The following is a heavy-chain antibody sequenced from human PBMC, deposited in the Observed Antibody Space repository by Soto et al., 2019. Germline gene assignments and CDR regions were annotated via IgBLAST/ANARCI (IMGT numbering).Heavy chain of an antibody. J-gene: IGHJ6*02. D-gene: IGHD6-19*01. V-gene: IGHV1-46*01. CDR3: ARDTSGWSLNGLDV. CDR1: GSAITRYY. Sequence: QVDLVQSGAEVKKPGASVTISCKASGSAITRYYIHWVRQAPGRGLEWMGIINPGGGSASYAQKFQERVTIDKDTPTGTVHMDLRSLRTEDTAVYYCARDTSGWSLNGLDVWGQGITVNVSS. CDR2: INPGGGSA.